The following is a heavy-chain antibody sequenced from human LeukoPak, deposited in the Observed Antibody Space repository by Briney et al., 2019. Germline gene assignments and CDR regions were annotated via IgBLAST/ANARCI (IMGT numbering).Heavy chain of an antibody. V-gene: IGHV1-69*13. D-gene: IGHD1-26*01. CDR3: ARVGRSRGSLPNSYYYMDV. CDR2: IIPTFGSA. J-gene: IGHJ6*03. CDR1: GDVFNSYS. Sequence: VKVSCKASGDVFNSYSISWVRQAPGQGLEWMGGIIPTFGSANYAQKFQGRVTITTDQSTTTAYMELSSLSSEDTAVYYCARVGRSRGSLPNSYYYMDVWGKGTTVTVSS.